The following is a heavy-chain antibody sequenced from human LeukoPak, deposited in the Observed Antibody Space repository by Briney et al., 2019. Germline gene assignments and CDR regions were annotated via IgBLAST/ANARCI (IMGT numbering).Heavy chain of an antibody. CDR1: GFTFSSYG. Sequence: LRLSCAASGFTFSSYGMHWVRQHPGKGLEWIGYIFNSGSTYYNPSLKSRGIISIDTSKNQFSLKLSSVTAADTAVYYCARDPNSGVLGDIWGQGTMVTVSS. J-gene: IGHJ3*02. CDR2: IFNSGST. D-gene: IGHD1-26*01. V-gene: IGHV4-31*02. CDR3: ARDPNSGVLGDI.